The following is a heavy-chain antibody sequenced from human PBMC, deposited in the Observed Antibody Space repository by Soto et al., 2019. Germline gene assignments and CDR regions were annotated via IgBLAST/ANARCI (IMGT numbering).Heavy chain of an antibody. CDR1: GYTFTGYY. J-gene: IGHJ6*03. CDR3: ARVRLNCSSIDCYMDV. D-gene: IGHD2-2*01. V-gene: IGHV1-2*04. Sequence: ASVKVSCKASGYTFTGYYMHWVRQAPGQGLEWMGWINPNSGGTNYAQKFQGWVTMTRDTSISTAYMELSRLRSDDTAVYYCARVRLNCSSIDCYMDVWGKGTTVTVSS. CDR2: INPNSGGT.